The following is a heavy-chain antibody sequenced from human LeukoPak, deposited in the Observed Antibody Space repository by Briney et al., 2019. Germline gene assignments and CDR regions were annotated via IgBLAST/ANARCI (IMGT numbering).Heavy chain of an antibody. Sequence: PSETLSLTCTVSGGSISSYYWSWIRQPAGKGLEWIGRIYTSGSTNYNPSLKSRVTMSVDTSKNQFSLKLSSVAAADTAVYYCARDSPLRYFDWAEDAFDIWGQGTMVTVSS. CDR2: IYTSGST. CDR3: ARDSPLRYFDWAEDAFDI. D-gene: IGHD3-9*01. CDR1: GGSISSYY. V-gene: IGHV4-4*07. J-gene: IGHJ3*02.